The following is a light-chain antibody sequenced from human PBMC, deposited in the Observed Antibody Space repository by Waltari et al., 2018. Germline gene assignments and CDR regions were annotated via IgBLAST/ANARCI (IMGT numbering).Light chain of an antibody. V-gene: IGKV3-11*01. CDR2: DAS. J-gene: IGKJ4*01. CDR1: QRVGPY. Sequence: EIVLTQSPATLPLSPGERATLSCSASQRVGPYLVWFQQKPGQAPRLLIYDASNRATGIPARFSGSGSGTDFTLTISSLEPEDFAVYYCQQRSNWPLTFGGGTKVEFK. CDR3: QQRSNWPLT.